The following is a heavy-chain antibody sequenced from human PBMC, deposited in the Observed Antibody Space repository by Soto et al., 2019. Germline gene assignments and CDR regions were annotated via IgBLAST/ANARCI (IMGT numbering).Heavy chain of an antibody. CDR1: VYSFTSYW. V-gene: IGHV5-51*01. D-gene: IGHD3-22*01. CDR3: ARLGSEYYYDSSGFFDY. J-gene: IGHJ4*02. Sequence: GESLKISCKGSVYSFTSYWIGWVRQMPGKGLEWMGIIYPGDSDTRYSPSFQGQVTISADKSISTAYLQWSSLKASDTAMYYCARLGSEYYYDSSGFFDYWGQGALVTVS. CDR2: IYPGDSDT.